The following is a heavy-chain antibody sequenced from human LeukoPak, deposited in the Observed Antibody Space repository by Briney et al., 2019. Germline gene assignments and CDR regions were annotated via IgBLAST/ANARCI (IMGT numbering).Heavy chain of an antibody. Sequence: SETLSLTCTVSGGSISSYYWSWIRQPPGKGLEWIGYIYYSGSTNYDPSLKSRVTISVDTSKNQFSLKLSSVTAADTAVYYCARHTYSYYGMDVWGQGTTVTVSS. V-gene: IGHV4-59*01. J-gene: IGHJ6*02. CDR1: GGSISSYY. CDR2: IYYSGST. CDR3: ARHTYSYYGMDV.